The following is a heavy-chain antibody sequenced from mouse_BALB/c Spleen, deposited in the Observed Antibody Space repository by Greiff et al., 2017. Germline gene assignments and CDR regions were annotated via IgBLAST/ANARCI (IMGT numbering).Heavy chain of an antibody. CDR2: IYPSDSYT. CDR3: TSDGYDRNYFDY. V-gene: IGHV1-69*02. CDR1: GYTFPRYW. Sequence: QVQLQQPGAELVRPGASVKLSCKASGYTFPRYWINWVKQRPGQGLEWIGNIYPSDSYTNYNQKFKDKATLTVDKSSSTAYMQLSSPTSEDSAVYYCTSDGYDRNYFDYWGQGTTLTVSS. D-gene: IGHD2-2*01. J-gene: IGHJ2*01.